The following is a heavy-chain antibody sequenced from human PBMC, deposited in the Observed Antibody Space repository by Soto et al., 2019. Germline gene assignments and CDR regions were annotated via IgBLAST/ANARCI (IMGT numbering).Heavy chain of an antibody. CDR3: AKPSYNWNYYAFDI. J-gene: IGHJ3*02. Sequence: SETLSLTCAVYGGSFSGYYWSWIRQPPGKGLEWIGEINHSGSTNYNPSLKSRVTISVDTSKNQFSLKLSSVTAADTAVYYCAKPSYNWNYYAFDIWGQGTMVTVSS. D-gene: IGHD1-7*01. V-gene: IGHV4-34*01. CDR1: GGSFSGYY. CDR2: INHSGST.